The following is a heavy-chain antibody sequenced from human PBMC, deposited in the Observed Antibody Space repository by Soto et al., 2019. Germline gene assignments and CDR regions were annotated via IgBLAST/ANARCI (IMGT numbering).Heavy chain of an antibody. D-gene: IGHD6-13*01. V-gene: IGHV3-23*01. CDR3: AGTKSRYSSSWYTGYYYGRDG. Sequence: PGGSLRLSCAASGFTFSSYAMSWVRQAPGKGLEWVSGISSAGSSTYYADSVKGRFTISRDKSKNTLYLQMNSLRAEDTAVYYCAGTKSRYSSSWYTGYYYGRDGWGQGTTVTVSS. CDR2: ISSAGSST. J-gene: IGHJ6*02. CDR1: GFTFSSYA.